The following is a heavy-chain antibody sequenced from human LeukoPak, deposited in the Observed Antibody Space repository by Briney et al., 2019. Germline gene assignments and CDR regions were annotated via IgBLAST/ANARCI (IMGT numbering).Heavy chain of an antibody. J-gene: IGHJ3*02. CDR1: GFTVSSNY. V-gene: IGHV3-53*04. Sequence: QPGGSLRLSCAASGFTVSSNYMSWDRQAPGKGLEWVSVIYSGGSTYYADSVKGRFTISRHNSKNTLYLQMNSLRAEDTAVYYCARPRTFGAYDAFDIWGQGTMVTVSS. CDR3: ARPRTFGAYDAFDI. D-gene: IGHD3-16*01. CDR2: IYSGGST.